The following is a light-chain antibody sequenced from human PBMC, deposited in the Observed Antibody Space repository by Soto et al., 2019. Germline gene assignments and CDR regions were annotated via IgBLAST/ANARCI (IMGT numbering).Light chain of an antibody. Sequence: EIVLTQSPATLSLSPGERATLSCRASQSLSSYLAWYRQKPGQAPRLLIYDASNRATGIPARFSGSGSGTDFTLTISSLEPEDFAVYYCQQRSNWLTFGGGTRVETK. CDR2: DAS. V-gene: IGKV3-11*01. CDR1: QSLSSY. J-gene: IGKJ4*01. CDR3: QQRSNWLT.